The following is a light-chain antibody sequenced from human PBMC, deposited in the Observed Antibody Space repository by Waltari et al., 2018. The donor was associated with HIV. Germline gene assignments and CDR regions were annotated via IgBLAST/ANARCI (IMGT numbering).Light chain of an antibody. CDR1: TIGNRD. Sequence: SYVLTQPPSISVAPGKPAKITCGGNTIGNRDVHWYQQKPGQAPILVIFDDDHRPTGIPERFSGSNSDNTATLTINRVEVGDEADYYCQVWDSGSDHVFGSGTTVTVL. CDR3: QVWDSGSDHV. CDR2: DDD. V-gene: IGLV3-21*04. J-gene: IGLJ1*01.